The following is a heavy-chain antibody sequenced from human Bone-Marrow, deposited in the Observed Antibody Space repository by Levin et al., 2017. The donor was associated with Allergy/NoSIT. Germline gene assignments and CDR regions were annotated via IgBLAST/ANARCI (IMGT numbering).Heavy chain of an antibody. CDR3: ARGGCSSTSCLDN. D-gene: IGHD2-2*01. V-gene: IGHV3-74*01. Sequence: QAGGSLRLSCAASGFTFSNYYMHWVRQAPGKGLVWVSRVFSDGSITDYADSVKGRFTISRDNARNTLYLQMNSLRAEDTAVYYCARGGCSSTSCLDNWGQGILVTVSS. CDR1: GFTFSNYY. J-gene: IGHJ4*02. CDR2: VFSDGSIT.